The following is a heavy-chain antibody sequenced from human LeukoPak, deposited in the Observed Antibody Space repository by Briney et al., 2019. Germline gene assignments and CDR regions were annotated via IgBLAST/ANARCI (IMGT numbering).Heavy chain of an antibody. D-gene: IGHD1-26*01. CDR3: ARHDSGSYTEDKDAFDI. CDR2: IYPGDSDT. CDR1: GYSFTSYW. J-gene: IGHJ3*02. V-gene: IGHV5-51*01. Sequence: GESLKISCKGSGYSFTSYWIGWVRQVPGKGLEGMGIIYPGDSDTRYSPSFQGQVTISADKSISTAYLQWSSLKASDTAMYYCARHDSGSYTEDKDAFDIWGQGTMVTVSS.